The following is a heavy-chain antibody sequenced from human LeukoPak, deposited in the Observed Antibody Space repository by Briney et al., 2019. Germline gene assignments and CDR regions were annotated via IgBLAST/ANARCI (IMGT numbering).Heavy chain of an antibody. J-gene: IGHJ4*02. D-gene: IGHD2-15*01. V-gene: IGHV3-23*01. CDR2: ISGSGGST. Sequence: GGSLRLSCAASGFTFSSYAMSWVRQAPGKGLEWVSAISGSGGSTYYADSVKGRFTISRDNSKNTLYLQMNSLRAEDTAVYYCARDGLGYCSGGSCGPLDYWGQGTLVTVSS. CDR3: ARDGLGYCSGGSCGPLDY. CDR1: GFTFSSYA.